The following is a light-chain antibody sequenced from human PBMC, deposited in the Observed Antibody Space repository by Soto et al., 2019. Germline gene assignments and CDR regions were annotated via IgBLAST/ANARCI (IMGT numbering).Light chain of an antibody. CDR2: EVS. CDR1: SSDVGAYNS. V-gene: IGLV2-14*01. CDR3: SSYTSTSAWV. Sequence: QSVLTQPASVSGSPGQSITISCTGTSSDVGAYNSVSWYQQHPGKAPQLMIYEVSNRPSGVSNRFSGSKSGNTASLTISGLQAEDETDYYCSSYTSTSAWVFGGGT. J-gene: IGLJ3*02.